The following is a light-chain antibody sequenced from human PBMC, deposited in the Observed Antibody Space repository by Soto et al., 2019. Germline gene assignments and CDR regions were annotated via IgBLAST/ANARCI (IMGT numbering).Light chain of an antibody. V-gene: IGKV1-9*01. J-gene: IGKJ1*01. CDR3: QQFHTYPWT. CDR2: TAS. CDR1: QGITNY. Sequence: DIQMTQSPSSLSASVVDRVTITCRASQGITNYLAWYQQKPGKAPKPLIYTASTLQSGVPSRFSGSGAGAEFTLTITGLQPEDFATYFCQQFHTYPWTFGQGTKVDIK.